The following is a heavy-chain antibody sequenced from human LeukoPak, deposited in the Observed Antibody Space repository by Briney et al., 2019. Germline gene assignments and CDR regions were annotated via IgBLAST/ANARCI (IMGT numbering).Heavy chain of an antibody. CDR3: AKGGQDYDFWRFDY. J-gene: IGHJ4*02. CDR2: ISGSAGRT. Sequence: PGGSLRLSCAASGFSFSVYAMSWVGQAPGKGLEWVSSISGSAGRTYYTNSVKGRFTISRENFKNTVFLEMNNLGAEDTALYYCAKGGQDYDFWRFDYWGQGNLVIVSS. CDR1: GFSFSVYA. D-gene: IGHD3-3*01. V-gene: IGHV3-23*01.